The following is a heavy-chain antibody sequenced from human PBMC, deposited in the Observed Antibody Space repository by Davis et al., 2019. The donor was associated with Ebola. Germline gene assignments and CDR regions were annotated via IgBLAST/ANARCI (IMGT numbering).Heavy chain of an antibody. CDR3: ARGLDMGDCFDY. CDR1: GCTFTSYG. V-gene: IGHV1-18*01. J-gene: IGHJ4*02. D-gene: IGHD2-2*03. Sequence: ASVKVSCKASGCTFTSYGISWVRQAPGQGLEWMGWISGYNGNTNYAQKLQGRVTMTTDTSTSTAYMELRSLRSDDTAVYYCARGLDMGDCFDYWGQGTLVTVSS. CDR2: ISGYNGNT.